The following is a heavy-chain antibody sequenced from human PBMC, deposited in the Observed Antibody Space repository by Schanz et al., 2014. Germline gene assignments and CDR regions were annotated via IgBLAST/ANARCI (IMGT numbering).Heavy chain of an antibody. J-gene: IGHJ6*02. CDR1: GGSFSGYY. CDR2: INHSGSS. D-gene: IGHD3-16*01. Sequence: QVQLQQWGAGLLKPSETLSLTCAVYGGSFSGYYWSWIRQPPGKGLEWIGEINHSGSSHYNPSLKGRVAISVDTPKTQFSLKLSSVTAADTAVYYCARVGVRRGAGYYYYGMDVWGQGTTVTVYS. CDR3: ARVGVRRGAGYYYYGMDV. V-gene: IGHV4-34*01.